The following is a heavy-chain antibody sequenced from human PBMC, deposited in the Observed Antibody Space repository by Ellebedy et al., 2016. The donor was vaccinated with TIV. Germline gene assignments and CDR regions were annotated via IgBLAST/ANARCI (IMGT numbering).Heavy chain of an antibody. Sequence: GGSLRLSCAASGFTFTSYWMHWVRQAPGEGLVWVSRINSDGSKTSYADSVEGRFTISRDNAKNSLYLQMNSLGAEDTAVYYCARGGNHFFGHWGQGKLVTVSS. CDR1: GFTFTSYW. D-gene: IGHD4-23*01. CDR3: ARGGNHFFGH. J-gene: IGHJ4*02. V-gene: IGHV3-74*01. CDR2: INSDGSKT.